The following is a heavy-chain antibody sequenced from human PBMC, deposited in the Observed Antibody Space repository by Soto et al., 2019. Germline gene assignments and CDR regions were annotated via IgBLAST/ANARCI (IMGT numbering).Heavy chain of an antibody. D-gene: IGHD3-22*01. V-gene: IGHV4-39*01. CDR1: GGSIASGSYY. CDR2: IYYSGST. Sequence: SETLSLTCAVSGGSIASGSYYWGWIRQPPGKGLEWIGTIYYSGSTYYNPSLKSRVTISVDTSKNQFSLKLSSVTAADTAVYYCARVATYYDSSGSYYYFDYWGQGTLVTVSS. J-gene: IGHJ4*02. CDR3: ARVATYYDSSGSYYYFDY.